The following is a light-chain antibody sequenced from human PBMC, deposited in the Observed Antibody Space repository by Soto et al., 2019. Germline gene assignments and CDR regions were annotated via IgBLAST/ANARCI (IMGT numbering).Light chain of an antibody. CDR3: TSYTSRSTLV. Sequence: QSALTQPASVSGSPGQSITISCTGTSSDVGNYNYVSWYQHHPGKAPKLMIYDVSNRPSGVSNRFSGSKSDNTASLTISGLQSEDEDYYYCTSYTSRSTLVFGGGTKVTVL. CDR2: DVS. CDR1: SSDVGNYNY. J-gene: IGLJ3*02. V-gene: IGLV2-14*03.